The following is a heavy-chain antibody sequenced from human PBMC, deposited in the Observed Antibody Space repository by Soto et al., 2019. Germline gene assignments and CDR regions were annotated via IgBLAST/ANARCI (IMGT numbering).Heavy chain of an antibody. V-gene: IGHV3-30*18. CDR3: AKDQGGGYNFFYYYGMDV. CDR2: ISYDGSNK. D-gene: IGHD5-12*01. J-gene: IGHJ6*02. CDR1: GFTFSNYG. Sequence: GGSLRLSCAASGFTFSNYGMHWVRQAPGKGLEWVAVISYDGSNKFYADSVKGRFTISRDDSKNTLYLQMNSLRAEDTAVYYRAKDQGGGYNFFYYYGMDVWGQGTTVTVSS.